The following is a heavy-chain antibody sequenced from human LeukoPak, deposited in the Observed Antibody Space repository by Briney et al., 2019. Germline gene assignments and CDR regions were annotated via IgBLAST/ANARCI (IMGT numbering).Heavy chain of an antibody. J-gene: IGHJ4*02. CDR3: AREPQSWDYFDY. Sequence: GGSLRLSCAASGFTFSSYAMHWVRQAPGKGLEWVAVISYDGSNKYYADSVKGRHTISRDNSKNTLYLQMNSLRAEDTAVYYCAREPQSWDYFDYWGQGTLVTVSS. CDR2: ISYDGSNK. CDR1: GFTFSSYA. V-gene: IGHV3-30-3*01. D-gene: IGHD3-16*01.